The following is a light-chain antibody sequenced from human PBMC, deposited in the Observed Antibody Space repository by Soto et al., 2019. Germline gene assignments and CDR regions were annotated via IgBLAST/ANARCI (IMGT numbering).Light chain of an antibody. J-gene: IGLJ2*01. V-gene: IGLV1-40*01. Sequence: QSVLTQPPSVSGAPGQRVTISCTGSSSNIGAGYDVHWYQQLPGTAPKLLIYGNSNRPSGVPDRFSGSKSGTSASLAITGPQGEDGGDYYCQSYESSLGGSVFGGGTKLTV. CDR3: QSYESSLGGSV. CDR1: SSNIGAGYD. CDR2: GNS.